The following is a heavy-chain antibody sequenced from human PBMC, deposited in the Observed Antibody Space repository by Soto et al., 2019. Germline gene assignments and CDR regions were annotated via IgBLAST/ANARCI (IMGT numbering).Heavy chain of an antibody. Sequence: ASVKVSCKASGYTFTKYYMHWVRQAPGQGLEWMGWIIPSSGVANYAQKFQGRVTMTRDTSISTAYMELSRLRSDDTAVYYCAKIILVTIQDGFDIWGQGTMGNVSS. D-gene: IGHD3-10*01. CDR2: IIPSSGVA. J-gene: IGHJ3*02. CDR1: GYTFTKYY. V-gene: IGHV1-2*02. CDR3: AKIILVTIQDGFDI.